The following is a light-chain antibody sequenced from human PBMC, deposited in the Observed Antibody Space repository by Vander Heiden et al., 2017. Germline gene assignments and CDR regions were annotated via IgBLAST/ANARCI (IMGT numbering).Light chain of an antibody. CDR3: RQALQTPRT. V-gene: IGKV2-28*01. CDR2: LGS. Sequence: DIVMTQSPLSLPVTPGEPASISCRSSQSLLHSNGYNYLDWYLQKPGQSPQLLIYLGSNRVSGVPDRFSGSGSGTDFTLKISRVEAADVGVSYCRQALQTPRTFGQGTKVELK. J-gene: IGKJ1*01. CDR1: QSLLHSNGYNY.